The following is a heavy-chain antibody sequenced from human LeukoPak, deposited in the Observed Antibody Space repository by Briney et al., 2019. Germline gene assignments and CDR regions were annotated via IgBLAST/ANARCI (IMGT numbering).Heavy chain of an antibody. CDR3: ARVGYCSSTSCS. CDR2: ISSSSSYI. D-gene: IGHD2-2*03. Sequence: GGSLRLSCAASGFTFSSYSMNWVRQAPGKGLEWVSSISSSSSYIYYADSVKGRFTISRDNAKSSLYLQMNSLRAEDTAVYYCARVGYCSSTSCSWGQGTLVTVSS. V-gene: IGHV3-21*01. J-gene: IGHJ5*02. CDR1: GFTFSSYS.